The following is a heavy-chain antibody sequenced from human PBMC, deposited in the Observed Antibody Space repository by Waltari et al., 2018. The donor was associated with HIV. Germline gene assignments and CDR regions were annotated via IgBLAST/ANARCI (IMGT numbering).Heavy chain of an antibody. J-gene: IGHJ5*02. CDR3: ARGTRRDGFDP. CDR2: INNGDTT. CDR1: GPAVRPTQ. V-gene: IGHV3-53*01. Sequence: EVQLVESGGGLIQPGGSLRLSCAASGPAVRPTQMTGVRQAPVKGLEWVSLINNGDTTYYADSVKGRFTISRDNSKNMLYLQMNSLRAEDTAVYYCARGTRRDGFDPWGQGTLVTVSS.